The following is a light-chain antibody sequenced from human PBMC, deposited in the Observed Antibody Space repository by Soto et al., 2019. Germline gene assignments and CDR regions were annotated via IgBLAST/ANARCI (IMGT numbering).Light chain of an antibody. CDR3: ALLYRGSWV. J-gene: IGLJ3*02. V-gene: IGLV7-43*01. Sequence: QAVVTQEPSLTVSPGGTVTLTCALTTGAVTSDYYPNWFQRKPGQAHRTLIYKTSNKHSWTPARFSGSLLGGKAALTLSGVQPEDEGDYYCALLYRGSWVFGGGTKLTVL. CDR2: KTS. CDR1: TGAVTSDYY.